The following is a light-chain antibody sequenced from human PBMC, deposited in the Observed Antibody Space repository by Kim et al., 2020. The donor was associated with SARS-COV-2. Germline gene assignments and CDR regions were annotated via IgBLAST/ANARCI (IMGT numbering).Light chain of an antibody. CDR3: QQLNSYPRLT. V-gene: IGKV1-9*01. J-gene: IGKJ4*01. Sequence: SVGERDTIPCRASQGISRYLAWYQQKPGKAPKLLIYAASTLQSGGPSRFSGSGSGTEFTLTISSLQPEDLATYYCQQLNSYPRLTFGGGTKVDIK. CDR2: AAS. CDR1: QGISRY.